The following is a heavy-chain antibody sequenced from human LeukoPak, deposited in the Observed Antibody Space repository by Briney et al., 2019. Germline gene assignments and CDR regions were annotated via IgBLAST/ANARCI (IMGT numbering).Heavy chain of an antibody. Sequence: PSETLSLTCAVSGVTFSSTNCWSWVRQPPGKRPEWIGEISQSGNTNYNPYLKSRVTILIDKSNNQFSLQLSSVTAADTAVYHCARGTPGYVDYWGRGTLVTVSS. CDR1: GVTFSSTNC. J-gene: IGHJ4*02. CDR3: ARGTPGYVDY. V-gene: IGHV4-4*02. D-gene: IGHD3-10*01. CDR2: ISQSGNT.